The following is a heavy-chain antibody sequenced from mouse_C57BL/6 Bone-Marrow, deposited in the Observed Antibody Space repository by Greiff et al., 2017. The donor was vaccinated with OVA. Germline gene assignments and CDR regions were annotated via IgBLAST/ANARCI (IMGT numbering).Heavy chain of an antibody. CDR1: GFSLSTFGMG. J-gene: IGHJ4*01. CDR3: YYGSSYYAMDY. V-gene: IGHV8-8*01. CDR2: IWWDDDK. Sequence: QVTLKESGPGILQPSQTLSLTCSFSGFSLSTFGMGVGWIRQPSGKGLEWLAHIWWDDDKYYNPALKSRLTISKDTSKNQVFLKIANVDTADTATDYSYYGSSYYAMDYWGQGTSVTVSS. D-gene: IGHD1-1*01.